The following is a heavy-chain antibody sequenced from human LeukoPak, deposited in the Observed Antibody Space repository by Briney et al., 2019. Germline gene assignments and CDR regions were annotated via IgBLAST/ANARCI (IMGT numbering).Heavy chain of an antibody. V-gene: IGHV3-23*01. D-gene: IGHD2-2*01. CDR1: GITLSNYG. CDR2: ISDSGGST. CDR3: ARGGVVPAAKSQNWFDP. J-gene: IGHJ5*02. Sequence: GGSLRLSCAVSGITLSNYGMSWVRQAPGKGLEWVAGISDSGGSTNYADSVKGRFTISRDNAKNSLYLQMNSLRAEDTAVYYCARGGVVPAAKSQNWFDPWGQGTLVTVSS.